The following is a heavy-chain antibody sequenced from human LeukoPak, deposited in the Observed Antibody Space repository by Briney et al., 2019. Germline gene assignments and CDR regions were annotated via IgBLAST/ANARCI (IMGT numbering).Heavy chain of an antibody. CDR2: IRSTSYGGTT. Sequence: GRSRRLSCTVSGSNFGDFAMSWVRQAPGKGLEWLGFIRSTSYGGTTDYAASVKGRFTIARDDSKSIAYLQMNSLKTEDTAMYYCTRDYPASFDVWGQGTLVTVSS. CDR3: TRDYPASFDV. J-gene: IGHJ3*01. CDR1: GSNFGDFA. V-gene: IGHV3-49*04.